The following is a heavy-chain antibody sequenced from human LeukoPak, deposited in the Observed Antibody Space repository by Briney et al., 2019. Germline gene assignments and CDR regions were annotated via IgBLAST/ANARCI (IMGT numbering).Heavy chain of an antibody. V-gene: IGHV3-48*03. CDR2: ISSSGSTI. J-gene: IGHJ4*02. CDR1: GFTFSRYE. D-gene: IGHD3-10*01. CDR3: AKVAKYYYGSETYYFFEH. Sequence: GGSLRLSCAASGFTFSRYEMNWVRQAPGKGLVGGSYISSSGSTIYYADSVKGRFTISRDNAKNSLYLQMNSLRAEDTAVYYCAKVAKYYYGSETYYFFEHWGQGTPVTASS.